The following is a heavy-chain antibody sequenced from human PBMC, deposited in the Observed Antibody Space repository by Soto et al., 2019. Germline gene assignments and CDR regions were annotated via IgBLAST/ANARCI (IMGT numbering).Heavy chain of an antibody. V-gene: IGHV1-69*01. J-gene: IGHJ6*02. Sequence: QEQLLQSGAEVRKPGSSVKVSCKASGGTFNNYAVSWVRQAPRQGLEWMGGIIPMFETGNYAQRFQGRLTIAADESTSTAYMELTSLTSADTAIYFCARGLRTGNYGMDVWGQGTTVTVSS. CDR1: GGTFNNYA. D-gene: IGHD2-15*01. CDR2: IIPMFETG. CDR3: ARGLRTGNYGMDV.